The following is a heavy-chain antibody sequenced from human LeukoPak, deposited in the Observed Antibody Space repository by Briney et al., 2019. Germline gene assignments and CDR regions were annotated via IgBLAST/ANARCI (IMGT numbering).Heavy chain of an antibody. J-gene: IGHJ4*02. D-gene: IGHD3-9*01. CDR1: GFTFSSYW. V-gene: IGHV3-7*01. CDR2: IKQDGSEK. CDR3: AREGGRGYYDILTGYYFDY. Sequence: GGSLRLSCAASGFTFSSYWMSWVRQAPGKGLGWVANIKQDGSEKYYVDSVKGRFTISRDNAKNSLYLQMNSLRAEDTAVYYCAREGGRGYYDILTGYYFDYWGQGTLVTVSS.